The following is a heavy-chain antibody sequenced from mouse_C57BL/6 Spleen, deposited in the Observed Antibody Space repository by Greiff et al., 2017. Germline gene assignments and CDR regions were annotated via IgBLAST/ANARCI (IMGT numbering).Heavy chain of an antibody. CDR1: GYTFTSYW. D-gene: IGHD3-2*02. Sequence: QVQLQQPGAELVMPGASVKLSCKASGYTFTSYWMNWVKQRPGQGLEWIGEIDPSDSHTNYNQKFKGKSTLTVDKSSSTAYMQLSSLTSEDSAVYYCASRGGSSGYVGDYWGQGTSGTVSS. CDR3: ASRGGSSGYVGDY. V-gene: IGHV1-69*01. CDR2: IDPSDSHT. J-gene: IGHJ4*01.